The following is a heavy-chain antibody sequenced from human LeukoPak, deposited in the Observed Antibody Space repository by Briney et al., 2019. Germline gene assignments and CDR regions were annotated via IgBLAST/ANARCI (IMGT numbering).Heavy chain of an antibody. CDR1: GFTFSSYG. CDR2: ISYDGSNK. V-gene: IGHV3-30*18. J-gene: IGHJ6*02. Sequence: GGSLRLSCAASGFTFSSYGMHWVRQAPGKGLGWVAVISYDGSNKNYVDSVKGRFTISRDNSKNTLYLQMNSLRAEDTAVYYCAKDLYYYDTSGYHPYYYYYGMDVWGQGTTVTVSS. CDR3: AKDLYYYDTSGYHPYYYYYGMDV. D-gene: IGHD3-22*01.